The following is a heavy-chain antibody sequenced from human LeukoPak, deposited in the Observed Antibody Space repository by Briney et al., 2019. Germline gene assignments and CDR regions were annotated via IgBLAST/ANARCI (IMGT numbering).Heavy chain of an antibody. J-gene: IGHJ4*02. D-gene: IGHD6-19*01. CDR1: GYTFTSYG. CDR2: ISAYNGNT. CDR3: ARARDLAIAVAGTNFDY. Sequence: GASVKVSCKAPGYTFTSYGISWVRQAPGQGLEWMGWISAYNGNTNYAQKLQGRVTMTTDTSTSTAYMELRSLRSDDTAVYYCARARDLAIAVAGTNFDYWGQGTLVTVSS. V-gene: IGHV1-18*01.